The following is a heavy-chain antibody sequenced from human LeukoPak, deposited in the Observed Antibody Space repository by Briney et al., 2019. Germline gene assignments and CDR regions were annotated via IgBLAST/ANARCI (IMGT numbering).Heavy chain of an antibody. CDR2: IWYDGSNK. D-gene: IGHD3-22*01. J-gene: IGHJ4*02. V-gene: IGHV3-33*06. CDR1: GFTFSSYG. CDR3: AKDYTRGGTYYYDSSGFFDY. Sequence: PGRSLRLSCAASGFTFSSYGMHWVRQAPGKGLEWVAVIWYDGSNKYYADSVKGRFTISRDNSKNTLYLQMNSLRAEDTAVYYCAKDYTRGGTYYYDSSGFFDYWGQGTLVTVSS.